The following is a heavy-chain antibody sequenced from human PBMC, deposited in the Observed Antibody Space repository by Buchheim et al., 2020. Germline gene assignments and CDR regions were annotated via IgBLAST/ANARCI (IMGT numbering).Heavy chain of an antibody. CDR3: AKYQFVERITIFGVAGAFDY. J-gene: IGHJ4*02. CDR2: ISGSGGST. D-gene: IGHD3-3*01. CDR1: GFTFSSYA. Sequence: EVQLLESGGGLVQPGGSLRLSCAASGFTFSSYAMSWVRQAPGKGLEWVSAISGSGGSTYYADSVKGRFTISRDNSKNTLYLQINSLRAEDTAVYYCAKYQFVERITIFGVAGAFDYWGQGTL. V-gene: IGHV3-23*01.